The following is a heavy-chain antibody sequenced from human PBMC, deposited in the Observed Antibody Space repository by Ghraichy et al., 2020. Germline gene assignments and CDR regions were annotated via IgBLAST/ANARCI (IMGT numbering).Heavy chain of an antibody. CDR1: GFTFSYFW. V-gene: IGHV3-7*03. CDR3: ARGSNFFYYYGMDV. Sequence: GGSLRLSCAAPGFTFSYFWMTWVRQAPGKGLEWVTDIKGDGSEKHYLDSVRGRFTISRDNAKNILYLQMNSLRAEDMAVYFCARGSNFFYYYGMDVWGQGTMVTVSS. CDR2: IKGDGSEK. D-gene: IGHD3-3*01. J-gene: IGHJ6*02.